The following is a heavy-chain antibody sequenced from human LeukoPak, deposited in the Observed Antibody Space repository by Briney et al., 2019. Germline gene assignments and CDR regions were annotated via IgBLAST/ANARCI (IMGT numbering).Heavy chain of an antibody. CDR3: ARSSLRFLEWLIHYYFDY. J-gene: IGHJ4*02. D-gene: IGHD3-3*01. V-gene: IGHV4-34*01. CDR2: INHSGST. CDR1: GGSFSGYY. Sequence: PSETLSLTCAVYGGSFSGYYWSWIRQPPGKGLEWIGEINHSGSTNYNPSLKSRVTISVDTSKNQFSLKLSSVTAADTAVYYCARSSLRFLEWLIHYYFDYWGQGTLVTVSS.